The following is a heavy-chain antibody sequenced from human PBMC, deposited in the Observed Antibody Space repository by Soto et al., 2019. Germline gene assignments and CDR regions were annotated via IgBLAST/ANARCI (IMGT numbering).Heavy chain of an antibody. V-gene: IGHV4-59*01. CDR1: GGSISRYY. CDR3: ARRDIVATTYDY. J-gene: IGHJ4*02. D-gene: IGHD5-12*01. CDR2: IYYSGST. Sequence: SETLSLTCTVSGGSISRYYWSWIRQPPGKGLEWIGYIYYSGSTNYNPSLKSRVTISVDTSKNQFSLKLSSVTAADTAVYYCARRDIVATTYDYWGQGTLVTVSS.